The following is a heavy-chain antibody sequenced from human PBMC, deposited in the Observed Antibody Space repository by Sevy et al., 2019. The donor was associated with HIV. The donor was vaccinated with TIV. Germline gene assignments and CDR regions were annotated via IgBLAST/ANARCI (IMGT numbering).Heavy chain of an antibody. CDR2: IAYDGSNK. V-gene: IGHV3-30*04. CDR1: GFVFSSYA. Sequence: GGSLRLSCTASGFVFSSYAMHWVRQAPGKGLEWVAFIAYDGSNKNYADSVKGPFTLSRDNSKNTLYLQMNSLGAEDTAVYYCARPRFLEWLSSAAFDIWGQGTMVTVSS. J-gene: IGHJ3*02. CDR3: ARPRFLEWLSSAAFDI. D-gene: IGHD3-3*01.